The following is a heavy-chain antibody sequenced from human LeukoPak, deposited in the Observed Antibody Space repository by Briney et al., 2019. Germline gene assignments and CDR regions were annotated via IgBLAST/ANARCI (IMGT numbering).Heavy chain of an antibody. Sequence: ASVKVSCKASGGTFSSYAISWVRQAPGQGLEWMGGIIPIFGTANYAQKFQGRVTITADKSTSTAYMELSSLRSEDTAVYYCARLYYGSGSYYKKPGPDFDYWGQGTLVTVSS. J-gene: IGHJ4*02. CDR1: GGTFSSYA. CDR3: ARLYYGSGSYYKKPGPDFDY. CDR2: IIPIFGTA. V-gene: IGHV1-69*06. D-gene: IGHD3-10*01.